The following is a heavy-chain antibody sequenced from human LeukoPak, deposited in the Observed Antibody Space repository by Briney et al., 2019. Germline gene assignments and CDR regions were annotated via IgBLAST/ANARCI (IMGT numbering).Heavy chain of an antibody. CDR1: GGSFSGYY. V-gene: IGHV4-34*01. D-gene: IGHD1-26*01. J-gene: IGHJ3*02. CDR3: ARGLLPSSRAFDI. CDR2: INHSGST. Sequence: SETLSLTCAVYGGSFSGYYWSWIRQPPGKGLEWIGEINHSGSTNYNPSLKSRVTISVDTSKNQFYLKLSSVTAADTAVYYCARGLLPSSRAFDIWGQGTMVTVSS.